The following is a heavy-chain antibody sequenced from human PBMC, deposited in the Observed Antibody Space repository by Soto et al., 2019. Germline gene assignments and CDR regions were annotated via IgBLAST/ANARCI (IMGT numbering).Heavy chain of an antibody. Sequence: QVQLVQSGAEVKKPGASVKVSCKASGYTFTSYGISWVRQAPGQGLEWMGWISAYNGNTNYAQKLQGRVTMTTDTPTSPAYMELRSLRSDDTAVYYCARTDYYDSSGYYPDYQHWGQGTLVTVSS. D-gene: IGHD3-22*01. CDR1: GYTFTSYG. CDR2: ISAYNGNT. J-gene: IGHJ1*01. CDR3: ARTDYYDSSGYYPDYQH. V-gene: IGHV1-18*01.